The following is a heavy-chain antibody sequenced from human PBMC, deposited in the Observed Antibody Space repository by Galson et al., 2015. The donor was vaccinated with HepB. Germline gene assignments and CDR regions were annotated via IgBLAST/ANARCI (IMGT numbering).Heavy chain of an antibody. CDR3: ARAPEQPTFDY. V-gene: IGHV4-30-4*08. CDR2: IYTSGST. Sequence: QVQLQESGPGLVKPSETLSLTCTASGDSISTGGHFWSWIRQLPGKGLDWIGYIYTSGSTDYNPSLKSRVTISVDTSKNQFSLKLSSVTAADTAVYYCARAPEQPTFDYWGQGTLVTVSS. J-gene: IGHJ4*02. CDR1: GDSISTGGHF.